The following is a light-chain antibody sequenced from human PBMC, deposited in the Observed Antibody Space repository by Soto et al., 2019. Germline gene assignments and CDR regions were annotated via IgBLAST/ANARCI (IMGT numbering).Light chain of an antibody. V-gene: IGLV2-8*01. CDR2: EVS. CDR1: SSDIGAYKY. CDR3: SSYAGSNTYV. Sequence: QSVLTQPPSASGSPGQSVTISCTGTSSDIGAYKYVSWYQQHPGKAPKLLIYEVSKRPSGVPDRFSGSKSSKTASLTVSGLQDEDEADYYCSSYAGSNTYVFGTGTKVTVL. J-gene: IGLJ1*01.